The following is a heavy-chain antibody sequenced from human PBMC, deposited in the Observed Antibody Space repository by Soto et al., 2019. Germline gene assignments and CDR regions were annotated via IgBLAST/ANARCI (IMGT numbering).Heavy chain of an antibody. D-gene: IGHD1-7*01. CDR2: IYRTGST. CDR1: GGSFTSNNW. J-gene: IGHJ4*02. CDR3: ASRDPGTSVDY. V-gene: IGHV4-4*02. Sequence: PXDTLSLTCAVSGGSFTSNNWWTWVRQPPGQGLEWIGEIYRTGSTNYNPSLKSRVTISLDKSENQFSLKVTSLTAADTAVYYCASRDPGTSVDYWGQGTLVTVS.